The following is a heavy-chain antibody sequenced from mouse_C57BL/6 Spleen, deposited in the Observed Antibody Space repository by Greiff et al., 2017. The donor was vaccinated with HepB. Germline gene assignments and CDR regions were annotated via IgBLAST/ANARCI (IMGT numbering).Heavy chain of an antibody. D-gene: IGHD1-1*01. V-gene: IGHV14-4*01. CDR2: IDPENGDT. J-gene: IGHJ1*03. CDR1: GFNIKDDY. CDR3: TTKGYGSRYRLNWYFDV. Sequence: VQLQQSGAELVRPGASVKLSCTACGFNIKDDYMHWVKQRPEQGLEWIGWIDPENGDTEYASKFQGKATITADTSSNTAYLQLSSLTSEDTAVYDCTTKGYGSRYRLNWYFDVWGTGTTVTVSS.